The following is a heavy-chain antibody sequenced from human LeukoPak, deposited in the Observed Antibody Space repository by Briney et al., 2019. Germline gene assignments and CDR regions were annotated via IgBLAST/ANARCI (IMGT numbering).Heavy chain of an antibody. D-gene: IGHD3-22*01. Sequence: ASVKVSCKASGYTFTSYGISWVRQAPGQGLEWMGWISAYNGNTNYAQKLQGRVTMTTDTSTSTAYMELSRLRSDDTAVYYCARDSYDSTDGHAFDIWGQGTMVTVSS. V-gene: IGHV1-18*01. CDR2: ISAYNGNT. J-gene: IGHJ3*02. CDR3: ARDSYDSTDGHAFDI. CDR1: GYTFTSYG.